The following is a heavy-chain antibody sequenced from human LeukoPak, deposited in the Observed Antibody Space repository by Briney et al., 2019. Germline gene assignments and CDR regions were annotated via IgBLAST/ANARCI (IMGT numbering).Heavy chain of an antibody. CDR2: ISYDGSNK. V-gene: IGHV3-30*04. CDR3: ARGRYYDSSGYSPWSLLGS. D-gene: IGHD3-22*01. J-gene: IGHJ5*02. Sequence: PGGSLRLSCAASGFTFSSYEMNWVRQAPGKGLEWVAVISYDGSNKYYADSVKGRFTISRDNYKNTLSLQMNSLRAEDTAVYYCARGRYYDSSGYSPWSLLGSWGQGTLVTVSS. CDR1: GFTFSSYE.